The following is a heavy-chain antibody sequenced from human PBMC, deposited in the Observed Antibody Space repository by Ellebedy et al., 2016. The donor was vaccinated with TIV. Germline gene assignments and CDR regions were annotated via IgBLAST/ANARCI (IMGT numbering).Heavy chain of an antibody. Sequence: GGSLRLSCAASGFNFRSYWMTWVRQAPGKGLEWVAKIRQEGDEIYYVESVKGRFTISRDNAKNSLFHQMNSLRVEDTAVYYCARRASYGDYAVQVNPWFDPWGQGTLVTVSS. J-gene: IGHJ5*02. D-gene: IGHD4-17*01. CDR1: GFNFRSYW. CDR2: IRQEGDEI. V-gene: IGHV3-7*01. CDR3: ARRASYGDYAVQVNPWFDP.